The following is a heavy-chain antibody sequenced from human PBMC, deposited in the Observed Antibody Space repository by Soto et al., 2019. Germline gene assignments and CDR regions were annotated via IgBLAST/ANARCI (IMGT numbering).Heavy chain of an antibody. CDR2: ISGSGGST. CDR1: GFTFSSYA. CDR3: AKYEQPLSAFDY. Sequence: GGSLRLSCAASGFTFSSYAMSWVRQAPGKGLEWVSAISGSGGSTYYADSVKGRFTISRDNSKNTLYLRMNSLRAEDTAVYYCAKYEQPLSAFDYWGQGTLVTVSS. D-gene: IGHD6-13*01. J-gene: IGHJ4*02. V-gene: IGHV3-23*01.